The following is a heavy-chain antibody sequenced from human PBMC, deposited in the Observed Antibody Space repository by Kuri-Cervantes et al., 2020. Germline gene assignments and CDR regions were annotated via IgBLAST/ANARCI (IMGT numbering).Heavy chain of an antibody. CDR1: GYSISSGYY. V-gene: IGHV4-38-2*02. J-gene: IGHJ4*02. CDR2: IYYSGST. Sequence: ETLSLTCAVSGYSISSGYYWGWIRQPPGKGLEWIGSIYYSGSTYYNPSLKSRVTISVDTSKNQFSLKLSSVSAADTAVYYCARDSADLYYFDYWGQGTLVTVSS. CDR3: ARDSADLYYFDY.